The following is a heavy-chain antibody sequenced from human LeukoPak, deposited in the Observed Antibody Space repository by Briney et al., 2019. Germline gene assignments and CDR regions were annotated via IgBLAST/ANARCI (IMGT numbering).Heavy chain of an antibody. D-gene: IGHD5-12*01. CDR2: INPNSGGT. CDR1: GYTFTGCY. V-gene: IGHV1-2*02. CDR3: ARDFGRGYTGYDSN. Sequence: ASVKVSCKASGYTFTGCYMHWVRQAPGQGLEWMGWINPNSGGTNYAQKFQGRVTMTRDTSISTAYMELSRLRSDDTAVYYCARDFGRGYTGYDSNWGQGTLVTVSS. J-gene: IGHJ4*02.